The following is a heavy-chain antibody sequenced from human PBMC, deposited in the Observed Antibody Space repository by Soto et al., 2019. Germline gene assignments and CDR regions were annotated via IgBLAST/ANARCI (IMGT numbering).Heavy chain of an antibody. CDR3: ARGGGAARPRYNWFDP. Sequence: SETLSLTCAVYGESFSGYYWSWIRQPPGKGLEWIGEINHSGSTNYNPSLKSRVTISVDTSKNQFSLKLSSVTAADTAVYYCARGGGAARPRYNWFDPWGQGTLVTVSS. CDR2: INHSGST. D-gene: IGHD6-6*01. V-gene: IGHV4-34*01. CDR1: GESFSGYY. J-gene: IGHJ5*02.